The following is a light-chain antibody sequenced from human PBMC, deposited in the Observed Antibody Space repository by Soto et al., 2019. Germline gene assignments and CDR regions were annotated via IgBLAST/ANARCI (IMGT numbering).Light chain of an antibody. CDR3: QQYGSTPT. J-gene: IGKJ4*01. V-gene: IGKV3-20*01. CDR1: QSVSNNY. Sequence: ENVLTQSPGTLSLSPGARATLSCRASQSVSNNYLAWYQQKRGQAPRVLTYGASSRATGIPDRFSGSGSGTDFSLTINRLEPEDSAVYYCQQYGSTPTFGGGTKVEIK. CDR2: GAS.